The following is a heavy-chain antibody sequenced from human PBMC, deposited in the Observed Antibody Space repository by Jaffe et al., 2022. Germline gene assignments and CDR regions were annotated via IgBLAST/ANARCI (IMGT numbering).Heavy chain of an antibody. Sequence: QVQLVQSGAEVKKPGASVKVSCKASGYTFTGYYMHWVRQAPGQGLEWMGWINPNSGGTNYAQKFQGRVTMTRDTSISTAYMELSRLRSDDTAVYYCARDYPYVMATISDAFDIWGQGTMVTVSS. CDR2: INPNSGGT. V-gene: IGHV1-2*02. CDR1: GYTFTGYY. CDR3: ARDYPYVMATISDAFDI. D-gene: IGHD5-12*01. J-gene: IGHJ3*02.